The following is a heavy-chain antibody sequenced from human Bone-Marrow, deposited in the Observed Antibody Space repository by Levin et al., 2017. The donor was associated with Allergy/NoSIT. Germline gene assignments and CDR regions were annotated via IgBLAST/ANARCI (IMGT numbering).Heavy chain of an antibody. Sequence: SQTLSLTCAISGDSVSTTSAAWNWIRQSPSRGLEWLGRTYYRSKWYNDYEVSVKSRITIIADTSKNQISLRLDSVTPDDTAVYYCVKEKLGYVDWNYHYYGMDVWGQGTTVTVSS. V-gene: IGHV6-1*01. CDR1: GDSVSTTSAA. J-gene: IGHJ6*02. D-gene: IGHD3-9*01. CDR3: VKEKLGYVDWNYHYYGMDV. CDR2: TYYRSKWYN.